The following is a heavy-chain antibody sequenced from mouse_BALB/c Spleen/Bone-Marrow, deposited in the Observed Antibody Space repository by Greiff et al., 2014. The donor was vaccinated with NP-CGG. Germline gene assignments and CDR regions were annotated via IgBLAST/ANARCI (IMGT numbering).Heavy chain of an antibody. CDR1: GYAFSIYW. CDR3: ARGGISIDN. J-gene: IGHJ2*01. V-gene: IGHV1-80*01. Sequence: LVESGAELVRPGSSVKISCKASGYAFSIYWMNWVKQRPGQGLEWIGQIYPGDDDTDYNGKFKGKATLTADRSSSTAYMQLNSLTSEDSAVYFCARGGISIDNWGQGTTLTVSS. CDR2: IYPGDDDT.